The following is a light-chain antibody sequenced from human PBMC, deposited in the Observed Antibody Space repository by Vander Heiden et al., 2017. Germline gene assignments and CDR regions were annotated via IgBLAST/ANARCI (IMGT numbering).Light chain of an antibody. CDR2: AAS. V-gene: IGKV1-39*01. CDR1: QSISSY. J-gene: IGKJ2*01. Sequence: DIQMTQSPSSLSSSVGDRVTLTCRASQSISSYFYWYQQKPGRAPKLLIYAASSLQSAVPSRFSGSGSGTDFTLTISSRQPKDFATNYCQQSDGTWYTFGQGTKLEIK. CDR3: QQSDGTWYT.